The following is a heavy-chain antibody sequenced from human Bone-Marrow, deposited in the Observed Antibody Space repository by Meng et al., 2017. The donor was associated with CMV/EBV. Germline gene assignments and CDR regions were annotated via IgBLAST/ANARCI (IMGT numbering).Heavy chain of an antibody. Sequence: SETLSLTCTVSGGSIRSYYWSWIRQPPGKGLEWIGYIYDSGSTNYNPSLKSRVTISIDTSKNQFSLKLSSVTAADTAVYYCARDHKGYYNYYYGMDVWGQGTTVTVSS. CDR3: ARDHKGYYNYYYGMDV. D-gene: IGHD5-12*01. CDR1: GGSIRSYY. J-gene: IGHJ6*02. CDR2: IYDSGST. V-gene: IGHV4-59*01.